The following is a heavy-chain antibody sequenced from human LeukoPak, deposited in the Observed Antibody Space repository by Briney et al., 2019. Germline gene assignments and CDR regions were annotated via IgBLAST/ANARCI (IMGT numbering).Heavy chain of an antibody. CDR3: ARLGYSYGRGYWFDP. Sequence: SETLSLTCAVYGGSFSGYYWSWIRQPPGKGLEWIGEINHSGSTNYNPSLKSRVTISVDTSKNQFSLKLSSVTAADTAVYYCARLGYSYGRGYWFDPWGQGTLVTVSS. CDR2: INHSGST. CDR1: GGSFSGYY. V-gene: IGHV4-34*01. J-gene: IGHJ5*02. D-gene: IGHD5-18*01.